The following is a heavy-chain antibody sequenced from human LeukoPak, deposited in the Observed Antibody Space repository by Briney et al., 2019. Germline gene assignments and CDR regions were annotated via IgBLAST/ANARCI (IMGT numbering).Heavy chain of an antibody. J-gene: IGHJ4*02. V-gene: IGHV1-18*01. Sequence: GASVKVSCKTFGHSFTHHGFSWVRQAPGQGLEWMGWISGYNGDTHYAQNFQGRVTLTSDTPTSTVYMELRSLRSDDTAVYYCARDPTNTSGRYAYFDYWGQGALVTVSS. D-gene: IGHD6-19*01. CDR3: ARDPTNTSGRYAYFDY. CDR1: GHSFTHHG. CDR2: ISGYNGDT.